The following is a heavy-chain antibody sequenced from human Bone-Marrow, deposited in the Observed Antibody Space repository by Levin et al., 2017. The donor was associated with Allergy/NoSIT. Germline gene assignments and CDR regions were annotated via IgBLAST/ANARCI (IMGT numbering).Heavy chain of an antibody. CDR3: ARDQDSPGEFES. D-gene: IGHD4-17*01. CDR1: SFPVSDNY. CDR2: IYRSGVT. V-gene: IGHV3-66*01. J-gene: IGHJ4*02. Sequence: GGSLRLSCATSSFPVSDNYMSWVRQAPGKGLEWVSTIYRSGVTYYADSVKGRFTISRDISKNTIFLQMNSLRAADTALYFCARDQDSPGEFESWGQGTLVTVSS.